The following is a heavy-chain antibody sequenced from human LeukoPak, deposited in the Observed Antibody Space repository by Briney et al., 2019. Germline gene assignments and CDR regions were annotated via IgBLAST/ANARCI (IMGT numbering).Heavy chain of an antibody. CDR2: ISAYNGNT. CDR3: ARADYYDFWSGSPAGGYYYGMDV. V-gene: IGHV1-18*01. Sequence: ASVKVSCKASGYTFTSYGISWVRQAPGQGLEWMGWISAYNGNTNYAQKLQGRVTMTTDTSTSTAYMELRSLRSDDTAVYYCARADYYDFWSGSPAGGYYYGMDVWGQGTTVTVSS. J-gene: IGHJ6*02. D-gene: IGHD3-3*01. CDR1: GYTFTSYG.